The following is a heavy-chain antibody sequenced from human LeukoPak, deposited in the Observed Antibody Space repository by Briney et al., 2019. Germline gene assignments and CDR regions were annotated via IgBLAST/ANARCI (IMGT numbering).Heavy chain of an antibody. CDR3: ARDGVRSPYGMDV. V-gene: IGHV3-7*01. D-gene: IGHD3-16*01. Sequence: PGGSLRLSCAASGFTFSSYWMSWVRQAPGKGLEWVANIKQDGSEKYYVDSVKGRFTISRDNAKNSLYLQMNSLRAEDTAVYYCARDGVRSPYGMDVWGQGTTVTVSS. CDR1: GFTFSSYW. CDR2: IKQDGSEK. J-gene: IGHJ6*02.